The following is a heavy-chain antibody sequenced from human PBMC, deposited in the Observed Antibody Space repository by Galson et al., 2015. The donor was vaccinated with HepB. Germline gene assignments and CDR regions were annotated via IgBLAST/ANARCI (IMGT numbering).Heavy chain of an antibody. J-gene: IGHJ6*03. Sequence: SVKVSCKASGYTFTSYAMNWVRQAPGQGLEWMGWINTNTGNPTYAQGFTGRFVFSLDTSVSTAYLQISSLKAEDTAVYYCARDWDTYYYDSSGSVWAYYMDVWGKGTTVTVSS. V-gene: IGHV7-4-1*02. CDR1: GYTFTSYA. CDR3: ARDWDTYYYDSSGSVWAYYMDV. CDR2: INTNTGNP. D-gene: IGHD3-22*01.